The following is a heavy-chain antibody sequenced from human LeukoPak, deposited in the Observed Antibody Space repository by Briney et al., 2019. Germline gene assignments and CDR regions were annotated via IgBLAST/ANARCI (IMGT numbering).Heavy chain of an antibody. CDR1: GFTVVVYA. V-gene: IGHV3-9*01. Sequence: GGSLRLSCAASGFTVVVYAMHWVRHAPGKGLGWISSINNKKGVIGYVDSVKGRFTISRDNAKNSLYLQMTSLRADDTALYYCERGRMGAPGSFDYWGQGTLVTVSS. CDR2: INNKKGVI. D-gene: IGHD1-26*01. CDR3: ERGRMGAPGSFDY. J-gene: IGHJ4*02.